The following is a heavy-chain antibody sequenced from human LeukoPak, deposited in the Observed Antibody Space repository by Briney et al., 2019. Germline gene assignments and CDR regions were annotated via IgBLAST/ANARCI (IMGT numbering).Heavy chain of an antibody. CDR1: GYTFTGYY. V-gene: IGHV1-2*02. CDR2: IYPNSGGT. Sequence: ASVKVSCTTSGYTFTGYYMHWVRQAPGQGLEWMGWIYPNSGGTNYPQKFQGRVTMTRDTSISTAYMELSSLRSDDTAVYYCARLWGKYDAFDIWGQGTMVTVSS. D-gene: IGHD7-27*01. CDR3: ARLWGKYDAFDI. J-gene: IGHJ3*02.